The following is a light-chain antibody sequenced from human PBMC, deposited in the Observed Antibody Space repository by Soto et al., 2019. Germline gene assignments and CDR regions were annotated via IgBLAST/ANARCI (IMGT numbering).Light chain of an antibody. CDR3: AAWDDSLNGLI. J-gene: IGLJ2*01. CDR2: NYN. CDR1: SSNIGSHT. V-gene: IGLV1-44*01. Sequence: QSVLTQPPSASGTPGQRVTISCSGSSSNIGSHTVNWYQHLPGTAPKLLIYNYNQRPSGVPDRFSGSESGTSASLAISGLQSEDEADYYCAAWDDSLNGLIFGGGTKLTVL.